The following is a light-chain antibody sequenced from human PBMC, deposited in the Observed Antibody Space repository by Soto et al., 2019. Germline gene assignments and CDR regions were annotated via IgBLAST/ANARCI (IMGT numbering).Light chain of an antibody. CDR1: QSVSSSY. J-gene: IGKJ1*01. V-gene: IGKV3-20*01. CDR3: QQYGSSPPWT. Sequence: EIVLTQSPGTLSLSPGERATLSCRASQSVSSSYLAWYQQKPGQAPRLLIYGASSRATGIPDRFSGSGSGTDFPLTISRLEPKDVAVYYCQQYGSSPPWTFGQGTKVEIK. CDR2: GAS.